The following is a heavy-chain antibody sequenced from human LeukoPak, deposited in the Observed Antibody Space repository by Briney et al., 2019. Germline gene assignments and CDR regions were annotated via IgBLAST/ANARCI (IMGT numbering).Heavy chain of an antibody. D-gene: IGHD3-22*01. CDR1: GGSISSSSYY. CDR3: AGRLDSSGCYDY. J-gene: IGHJ4*02. V-gene: IGHV4-39*01. Sequence: SETLSLTCTVSGGSISSSSYYWGWIRQPPGKGLEWIGSIYYSGSTYYNPSPKSRVTISVDTSKNQFSLKLSSVTAADTAVYYCAGRLDSSGCYDYWGQGTLVTVSS. CDR2: IYYSGST.